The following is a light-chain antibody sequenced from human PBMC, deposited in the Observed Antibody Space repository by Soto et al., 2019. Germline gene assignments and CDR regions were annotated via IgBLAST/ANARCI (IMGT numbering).Light chain of an antibody. CDR3: QKYNSAPLT. V-gene: IGKV1-5*01. J-gene: IGKJ5*01. Sequence: IKMTQSPSSLSASVGDRVTITCRASQSISSWLAWYQQKPGKAPKLLIYDASSLESGVPSRFSGSGSGTEFTLTISSLQPEDVATYYCQKYNSAPLTFGQGTRLEIK. CDR1: QSISSW. CDR2: DAS.